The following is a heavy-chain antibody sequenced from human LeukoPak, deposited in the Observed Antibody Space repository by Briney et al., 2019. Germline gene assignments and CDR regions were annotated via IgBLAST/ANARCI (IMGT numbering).Heavy chain of an antibody. CDR3: AREANGGHSGVFDY. D-gene: IGHD4-23*01. V-gene: IGHV1-8*01. CDR2: MNPNSGNT. CDR1: GYTFTSYD. Sequence: ASVKVSCTASGYTFTSYDINWVRQASGQGLEWMGWMNPNSGNTGYAQKFQGRVTMTRSTSISTAYMELTSLTSEDTAVYYCAREANGGHSGVFDYWGQGTLVTVSS. J-gene: IGHJ4*02.